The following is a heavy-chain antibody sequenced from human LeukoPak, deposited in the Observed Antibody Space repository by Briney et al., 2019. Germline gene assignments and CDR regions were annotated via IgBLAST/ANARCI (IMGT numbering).Heavy chain of an antibody. CDR2: ISGSGDNT. D-gene: IGHD5-18*01. V-gene: IGHV3-23*01. CDR1: GFTFSSYA. CDR3: ASGIQLWDFDY. Sequence: GGSLRLSCAASGFTFSSYAMSWVRQVPGKGLEWVSVISGSGDNTYYADSVKGRFTISRDNSKNTLYLQMNSLRAEDTAVYYCASGIQLWDFDYWGQGTLVTVSS. J-gene: IGHJ4*02.